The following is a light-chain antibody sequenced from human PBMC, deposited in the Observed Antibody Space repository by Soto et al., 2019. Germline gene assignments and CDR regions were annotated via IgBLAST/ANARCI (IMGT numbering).Light chain of an antibody. CDR1: QRVASSH. CDR2: GAS. J-gene: IGKJ2*01. Sequence: EIVLTQSPGTRSLSPGESATLSCRASQRVASSHMAWYRQKPGQAPWLLIYGASNTATGIPDRFSGSGSGTDFTLTISRLEDEDSAVYYCQHYGSSPPYTFGQGTKLKIK. V-gene: IGKV3-20*01. CDR3: QHYGSSPPYT.